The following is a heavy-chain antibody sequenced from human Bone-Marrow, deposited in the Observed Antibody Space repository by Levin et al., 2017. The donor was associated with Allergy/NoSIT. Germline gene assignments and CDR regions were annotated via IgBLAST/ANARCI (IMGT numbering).Heavy chain of an antibody. CDR1: GYSFTTYG. J-gene: IGHJ5*01. CDR2: ISGNNGKT. D-gene: IGHD3-3*01. Sequence: ASVKVSCKASGYSFTTYGITWVRQAPGQGLEWMGWISGNNGKTKYAQNLQGRVTMTTETSTSTAYMELRSLRPDDTAVYYCARERDLGVVFDFWGQGTLVTVSS. V-gene: IGHV1-18*01. CDR3: ARERDLGVVFDF.